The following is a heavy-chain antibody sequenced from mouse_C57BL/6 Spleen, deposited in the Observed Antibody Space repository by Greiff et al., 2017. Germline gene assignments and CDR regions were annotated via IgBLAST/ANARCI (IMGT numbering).Heavy chain of an antibody. CDR3: AKLGRDYYAMDY. CDR1: GFSLTSYG. D-gene: IGHD4-1*01. J-gene: IGHJ4*01. CDR2: IWSGGST. V-gene: IGHV2-5*01. Sequence: VQLQQSGPGLVQPSQSLSITCTVSGFSLTSYGVHWVRQSPGKGLEWLGVIWSGGSTDYNAAFMSRLSITKDNSKSQVFLKMNSLQADDTAIYYCAKLGRDYYAMDYWGQGTSVTVSS.